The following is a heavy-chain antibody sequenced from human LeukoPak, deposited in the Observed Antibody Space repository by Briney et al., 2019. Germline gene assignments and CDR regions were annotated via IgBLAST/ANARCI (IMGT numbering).Heavy chain of an antibody. CDR3: AKFLSFYGSGSYNVAFDI. CDR2: ISGSGGST. J-gene: IGHJ3*02. Sequence: GGSLRLSCAASGFTFSSYAMSWVRQAARKRLECVSAISGSGGSTYYADSVKGRFTISRDNSKNTLYLQMNSLRAEDTAVYYCAKFLSFYGSGSYNVAFDIWGQGTMVTVSS. V-gene: IGHV3-23*01. D-gene: IGHD3-10*01. CDR1: GFTFSSYA.